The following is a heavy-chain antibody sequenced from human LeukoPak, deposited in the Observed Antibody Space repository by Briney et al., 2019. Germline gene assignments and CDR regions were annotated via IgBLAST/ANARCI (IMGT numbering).Heavy chain of an antibody. D-gene: IGHD4-23*01. CDR1: GFTFSSYS. J-gene: IGHJ1*01. CDR2: ISSSSSYI. CDR3: AKSDYGGNSEYFQH. Sequence: GGSLRLSCAASGFTFSSYSMNWVRQAPGKGLEWVSSISSSSSYIYYADSVKGRFTISRDNSKNTLYLQMNSLRAEDTAVYYCAKSDYGGNSEYFQHWGQGTLVTVSS. V-gene: IGHV3-21*01.